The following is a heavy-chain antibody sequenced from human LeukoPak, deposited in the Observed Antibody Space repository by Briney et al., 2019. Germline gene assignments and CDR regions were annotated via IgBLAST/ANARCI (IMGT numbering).Heavy chain of an antibody. CDR3: AKGGRVTPFDY. CDR1: GFTVSSSY. J-gene: IGHJ4*02. Sequence: PGGSLRLSCAASGFTVSSSYMSWVRQAPGKGLEWVSVIYSGGSTYYADSVKGRFTISRDNSKNTLYLQMNSLRAEDTAIYYCAKGGRVTPFDYWGQGTLVTVSS. CDR2: IYSGGST. V-gene: IGHV3-53*01. D-gene: IGHD3-16*01.